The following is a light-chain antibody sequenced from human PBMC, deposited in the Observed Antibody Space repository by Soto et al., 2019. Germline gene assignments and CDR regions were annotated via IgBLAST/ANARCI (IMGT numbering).Light chain of an antibody. V-gene: IGKV1-5*03. CDR3: QQHNSYYGA. J-gene: IGKJ1*01. CDR1: QTISIW. Sequence: DIKMTQSPSTLSGSVGDRVTITCRASQTISIWLAWYQQKPGKAPKLLIYKASTLKSGVPSRFSGSGSATELTTPTISILHHDFVTSYCQQHNSYYGAFGQGTKVDIK. CDR2: KAS.